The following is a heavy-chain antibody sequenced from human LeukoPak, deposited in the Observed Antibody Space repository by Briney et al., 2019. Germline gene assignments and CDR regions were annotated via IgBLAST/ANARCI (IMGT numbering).Heavy chain of an antibody. CDR1: GGSFSGYY. CDR3: ARGRGFDY. Sequence: PSETLSLTCAVYGGSFSGYYWSWIRQPPGKGLEWIGEINHSGSTNYNPSLKGRVTISVDTSKNQFSLKPSSVTAADTAVYYCARGRGFDYWGQGTLVTVSS. D-gene: IGHD5-12*01. CDR2: INHSGST. V-gene: IGHV4-34*01. J-gene: IGHJ4*02.